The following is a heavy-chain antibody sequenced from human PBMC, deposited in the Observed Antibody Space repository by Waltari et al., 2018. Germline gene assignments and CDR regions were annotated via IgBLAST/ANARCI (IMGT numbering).Heavy chain of an antibody. CDR2: MYYRGSS. CDR1: GGSISSHY. Sequence: QVQLQESGPGLVKPSETLSLTCTVSGGSISSHYWTWIRQPPGKGLEWIGIMYYRGSSYSNPSLKSRVTISVDTSKNQFSLKLSSVAAADTAVYYCARAFGSGSYAWFDSWGQGTLVTVSS. D-gene: IGHD3-10*01. V-gene: IGHV4-59*04. CDR3: ARAFGSGSYAWFDS. J-gene: IGHJ5*01.